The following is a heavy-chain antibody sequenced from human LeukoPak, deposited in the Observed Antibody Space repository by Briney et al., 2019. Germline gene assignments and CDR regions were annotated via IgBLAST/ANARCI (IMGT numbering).Heavy chain of an antibody. Sequence: ASVKVSCKASGYTFTSYGISWVRQAPGQGLEWMGWISAYNGNTNYAQKLQGRVTMTTDTSTSTAYMELRSLRSDDTAVYYCARSLLDYYYYPMDVWGQGTTVTVSS. V-gene: IGHV1-18*01. J-gene: IGHJ6*02. CDR1: GYTFTSYG. D-gene: IGHD2-15*01. CDR2: ISAYNGNT. CDR3: ARSLLDYYYYPMDV.